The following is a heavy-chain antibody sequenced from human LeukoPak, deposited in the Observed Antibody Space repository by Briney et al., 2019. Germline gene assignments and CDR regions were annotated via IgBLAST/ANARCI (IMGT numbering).Heavy chain of an antibody. CDR1: RFTFSSYG. Sequence: SGGSLRLSSAASRFTFSSYGVHWVRQAPGEGLQWVAYIRYDGSNQYYADSAKGRFTISRDNSKNTLYLQMNSLRSEDTAVYYCAKDDSTSWYYFDYWGQATLVTVSS. J-gene: IGHJ4*02. CDR2: IRYDGSNQ. V-gene: IGHV3-30*02. D-gene: IGHD6-13*01. CDR3: AKDDSTSWYYFDY.